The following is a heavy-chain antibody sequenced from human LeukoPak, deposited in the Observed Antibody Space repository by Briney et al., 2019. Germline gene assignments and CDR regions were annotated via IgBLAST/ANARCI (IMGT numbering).Heavy chain of an antibody. CDR3: ARDLRERRSSWLKFDY. CDR2: ISAYNGNT. J-gene: IGHJ4*02. V-gene: IGHV1-18*01. CDR1: GYTFTSYG. D-gene: IGHD6-13*01. Sequence: ASVKVSCQASGYTFTSYGIRWVRQAPGQGLEWMGWISAYNGNTNYAQKLQGRVTMTTDTSTSTAYMELRSLRSDDTAVYYCARDLRERRSSWLKFDYWGQGTLVTVSS.